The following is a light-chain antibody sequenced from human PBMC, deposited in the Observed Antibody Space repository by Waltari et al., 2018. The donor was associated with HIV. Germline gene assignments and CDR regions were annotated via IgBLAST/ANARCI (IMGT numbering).Light chain of an antibody. CDR3: LQTYSTTWT. V-gene: IGKV1-39*01. CDR1: QSINNF. CDR2: VTS. J-gene: IGKJ1*01. Sequence: DIQMTQSPSSLSASVGDRVTITCRASQSINNFLTWYQQKPGKAPQVLIYVTSNLQSGVPSRFSGSRSGTDFTLTISSLQPEDSATYYCLQTYSTTWTFGQGTKVEIK.